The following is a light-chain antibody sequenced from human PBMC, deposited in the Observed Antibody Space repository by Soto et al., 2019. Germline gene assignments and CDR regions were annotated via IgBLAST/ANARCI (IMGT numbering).Light chain of an antibody. CDR2: GAS. Sequence: EIVMTQSPATLSVSPGERAILSCRASQSISNNLAWYQQKRGQAPRLLIYGASTRATGIPARFSGSGSGTEFTLTISSLQSEDFAFYYCQQYNNWRTFGQGTNVEI. V-gene: IGKV3-15*01. J-gene: IGKJ1*01. CDR3: QQYNNWRT. CDR1: QSISNN.